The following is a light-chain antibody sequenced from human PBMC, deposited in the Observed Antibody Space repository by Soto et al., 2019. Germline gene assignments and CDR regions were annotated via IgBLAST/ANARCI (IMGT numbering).Light chain of an antibody. CDR3: SSYAGSNNGHV. CDR2: EVS. V-gene: IGLV2-8*01. Sequence: QSALTQPPSASGSPGQSVTISCTGTGSDVGGYNYVSWYQQHPGKAPKLMIYEVSKRPSGVPDRFSGSKSGNTASLTVSGLQAEDEADYYCSSYAGSNNGHVSGTGTKVTVL. CDR1: GSDVGGYNY. J-gene: IGLJ1*01.